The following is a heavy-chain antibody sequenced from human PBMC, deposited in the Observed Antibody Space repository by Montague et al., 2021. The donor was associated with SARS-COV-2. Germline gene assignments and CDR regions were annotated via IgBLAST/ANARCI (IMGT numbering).Heavy chain of an antibody. CDR3: GRGRKVVPWFRYYDMDV. D-gene: IGHD1-14*01. V-gene: IGHV4-34*01. J-gene: IGHJ6*02. CDR1: DGSFSGYY. CDR2: ISHGGTT. Sequence: SETLSLTCAVYDGSFSGYYWNWIRQPPGKGLEWIGEISHGGTTNYNPSLKSRATISLDKSKSQFSLKLTSVTAADTAIYHCGRGRKVVPWFRYYDMDVWGQGTTVTVSS.